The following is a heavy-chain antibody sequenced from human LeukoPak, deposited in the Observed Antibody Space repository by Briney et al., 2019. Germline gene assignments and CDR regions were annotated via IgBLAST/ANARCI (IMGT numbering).Heavy chain of an antibody. CDR1: GGTFSSYA. Sequence: SVKVSCKASGGTFSSYAISWVRQAPGQVLEWMGGIIPIFGTANYAQKFQGRVTIATDESTSTAYMELSSLRSEDTAVYYCARSAERVIVVVPAARTNWFDPWGQGTLVTVSS. V-gene: IGHV1-69*05. J-gene: IGHJ5*02. CDR3: ARSAERVIVVVPAARTNWFDP. D-gene: IGHD2-2*01. CDR2: IIPIFGTA.